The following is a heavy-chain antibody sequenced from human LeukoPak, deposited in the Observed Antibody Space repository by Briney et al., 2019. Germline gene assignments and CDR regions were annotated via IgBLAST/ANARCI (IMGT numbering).Heavy chain of an antibody. J-gene: IGHJ3*02. V-gene: IGHV1-2*06. CDR2: INPNSGGT. Sequence: ASVKVSCKASGYTFTDYYIHWVRQTPGQGLEWMGRINPNSGGTNYAQKFQGRVTMTRDTSISTAYMELSRLRSDDTAVYYCARDTPYDFWSGYYTGAGAFDIWGQGTMVAVSS. D-gene: IGHD3-3*01. CDR3: ARDTPYDFWSGYYTGAGAFDI. CDR1: GYTFTDYY.